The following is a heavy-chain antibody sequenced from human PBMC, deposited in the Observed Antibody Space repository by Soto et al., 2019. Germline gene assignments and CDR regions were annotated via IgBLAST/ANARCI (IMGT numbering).Heavy chain of an antibody. CDR3: AKGGEGYCSGTSCLYHMDA. J-gene: IGHJ6*03. V-gene: IGHV3-23*01. CDR1: GFTFSSYA. Sequence: EVQLLESGGGLVQPGGSRRLSCAASGFTFSSYAMGWVRQAPGKGLEWVSTISDSGSTYYADSVKGRFTISRDISKNTLYVQMSSLRAEDTAVYYCAKGGEGYCSGTSCLYHMDAWGKGTTVTVSS. CDR2: ISDSGST. D-gene: IGHD2-15*01.